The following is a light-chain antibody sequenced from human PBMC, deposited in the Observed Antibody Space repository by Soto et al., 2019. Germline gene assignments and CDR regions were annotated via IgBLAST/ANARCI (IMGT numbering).Light chain of an antibody. CDR3: CSYTGTSTGV. V-gene: IGLV2-23*01. CDR2: EGS. Sequence: QSVLTQPASVSGSPGQSITISCTGTSSDVGSYNLVSWYQQHPGKAPKLMIYEGSKRPSGVSNRFSGSKSGNTASLTISGLRAEDEADYYCCSYTGTSTGVFGTGTKLTVL. J-gene: IGLJ1*01. CDR1: SSDVGSYNL.